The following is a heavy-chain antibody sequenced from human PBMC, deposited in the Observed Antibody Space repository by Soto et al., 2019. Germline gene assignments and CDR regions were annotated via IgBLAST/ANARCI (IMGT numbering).Heavy chain of an antibody. D-gene: IGHD5-18*01. CDR3: ARGSLWGYSYGAIDY. V-gene: IGHV1-69*12. Sequence: QVQLVQSGAEVKKPGSSVKVSCKASGGTFHSYTITWVRQAPGQGLEWMGGIIPVFDTSNYAQKFQGRVTITADASTDTAYMVLTSLTSEDTAVYYCARGSLWGYSYGAIDYWGQGTLVTVSS. CDR1: GGTFHSYT. J-gene: IGHJ4*02. CDR2: IIPVFDTS.